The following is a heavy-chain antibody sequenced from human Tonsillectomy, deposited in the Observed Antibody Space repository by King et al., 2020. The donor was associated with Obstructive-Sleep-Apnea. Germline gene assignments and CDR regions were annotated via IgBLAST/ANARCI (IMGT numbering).Heavy chain of an antibody. CDR2: PRKKRKNYNT. CDR1: GFSLSDYY. J-gene: IGHJ3*02. CDR3: VRVGNYYDNIGDSKDALDM. V-gene: IGHV3-72*01. Sequence: VQLVEAGGGLVQPGGDLRLSCAASGFSLSDYYMGVVPPAPGKGLEWVGPPRKKRKNYNTKYAPFVKGRFTTARDDSKNSLYLQMSSMRTEDTGVYRCVRVGNYYDNIGDSKDALDMWGQGTKVAVSS. D-gene: IGHD3-22*01.